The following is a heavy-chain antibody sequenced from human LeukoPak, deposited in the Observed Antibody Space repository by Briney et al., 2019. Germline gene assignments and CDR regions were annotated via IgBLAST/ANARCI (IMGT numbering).Heavy chain of an antibody. Sequence: GGSLRLXCAASGFTLGVYWMTWVRQAPGKGLESVANINQDGSEKHYLDSVKGRFTISRDNPRNSLSLQMSSLRAEDTAIYYCARNSESLTHPKYWGQGTLVTVSS. CDR3: ARNSESLTHPKY. J-gene: IGHJ4*02. CDR1: GFTLGVYW. V-gene: IGHV3-7*01. D-gene: IGHD1-14*01. CDR2: INQDGSEK.